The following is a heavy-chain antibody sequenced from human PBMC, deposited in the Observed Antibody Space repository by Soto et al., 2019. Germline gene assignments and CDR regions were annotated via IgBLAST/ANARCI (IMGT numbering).Heavy chain of an antibody. CDR2: ISYDGTNK. J-gene: IGHJ4*02. CDR3: AKDRGRYCSGGSCHLFDY. V-gene: IGHV3-30*18. Sequence: QVQLVESGGGVVQPGRSLRLSCAASGFTFSSYVMHWVRQAPGKGLEWVAVISYDGTNKYYADSVKGRFTISRDNSQNTLYLQMNSLRAEDTAVYYCAKDRGRYCSGGSCHLFDYWGQGTLVTVSS. D-gene: IGHD2-15*01. CDR1: GFTFSSYV.